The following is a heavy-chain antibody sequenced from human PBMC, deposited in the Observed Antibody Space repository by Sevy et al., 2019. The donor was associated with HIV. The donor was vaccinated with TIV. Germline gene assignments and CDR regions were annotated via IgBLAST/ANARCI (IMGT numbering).Heavy chain of an antibody. D-gene: IGHD6-13*01. CDR2: IYPGDTDT. CDR1: GYSFTSYW. Sequence: GESLKISCKGSGYSFTSYWIGWVRQMPGKGLEWMGIIYPGDTDTRDSPSFQGQVTISADKSISTAYLQWSSLKASDTAMYYCATPAAPLIAAAGSYYGMDVWGQGTTVTVSS. CDR3: ATPAAPLIAAAGSYYGMDV. J-gene: IGHJ6*02. V-gene: IGHV5-51*01.